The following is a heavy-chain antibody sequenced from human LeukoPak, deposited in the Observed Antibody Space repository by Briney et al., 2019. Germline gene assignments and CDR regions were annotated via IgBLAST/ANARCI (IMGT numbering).Heavy chain of an antibody. Sequence: ASVKVSCKASGYTFTSYAMHWVRQAPVQRLEWLGWINAGNGNTKYSQKFQGRETITKDTSASTAYMELSSLRSEDTAVYYCARGRYDYVWGSPVGGPVYYFDYWGQGTLVTVSS. V-gene: IGHV1-3*01. J-gene: IGHJ4*02. CDR2: INAGNGNT. CDR1: GYTFTSYA. CDR3: ARGRYDYVWGSPVGGPVYYFDY. D-gene: IGHD3-16*01.